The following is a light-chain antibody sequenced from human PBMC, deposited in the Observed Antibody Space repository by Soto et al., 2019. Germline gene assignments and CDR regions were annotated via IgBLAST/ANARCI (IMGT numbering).Light chain of an antibody. J-gene: IGKJ3*01. V-gene: IGKV1-33*01. Sequence: DIQMTQSPSSLSASVGDRVTITCQASQDISNYLNWYQQKPGKAPKLLIYDASNLETGVPSRFSGSGSGTDFTFTISSLQPEDIATYYCQQYDNHPPWITFGPGTKVDIK. CDR2: DAS. CDR3: QQYDNHPPWIT. CDR1: QDISNY.